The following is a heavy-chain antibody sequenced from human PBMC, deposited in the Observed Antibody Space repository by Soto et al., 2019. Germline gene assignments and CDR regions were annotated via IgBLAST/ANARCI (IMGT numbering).Heavy chain of an antibody. CDR3: ARGPPHSH. D-gene: IGHD2-21*01. CDR1: GGSISSGGYS. J-gene: IGHJ4*02. Sequence: QLQLQESGSGLVKPSQTLSLTCAVSGGSISSGGYSWSWIRQPPGKGLEWIGYIYHSGSTYYTPSHKSRFTRSVDRSKNQFSLKVSSVPAADTAMYYCARGPPHSHWGQGTLVTVSS. CDR2: IYHSGST. V-gene: IGHV4-30-2*01.